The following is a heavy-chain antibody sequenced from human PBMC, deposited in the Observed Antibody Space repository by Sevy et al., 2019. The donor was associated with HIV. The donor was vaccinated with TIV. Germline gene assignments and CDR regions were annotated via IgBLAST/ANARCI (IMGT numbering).Heavy chain of an antibody. D-gene: IGHD5-12*01. CDR3: AREPGGYDYDYGMDV. CDR1: GGSITSSNYY. V-gene: IGHV4-39*02. CDR2: VYYTGLT. J-gene: IGHJ6*02. Sequence: SEILSLTCSASGGSITSSNYYWGWIRQPPGKGLEWIGSVYYTGLTYYNPSLKSRVTISVDTSKNQFSLNLNSVTAADTAMYYCAREPGGYDYDYGMDVWGQGTTVTVSS.